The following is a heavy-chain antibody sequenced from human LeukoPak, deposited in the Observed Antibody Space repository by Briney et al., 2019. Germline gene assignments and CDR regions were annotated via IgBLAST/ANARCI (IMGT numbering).Heavy chain of an antibody. CDR3: ARADDYGPLRYYFDY. D-gene: IGHD5-12*01. V-gene: IGHV1-69*13. CDR2: IIPIFGTA. J-gene: IGHJ4*02. Sequence: ASVQVSCKASGGTFSSYAISWVRQAPGQGLEWMGGIIPIFGTANYAQKFQGRVTITADESTSTAYMELSSLRSEDTAVYYCARADDYGPLRYYFDYWGQGTLVTVSS. CDR1: GGTFSSYA.